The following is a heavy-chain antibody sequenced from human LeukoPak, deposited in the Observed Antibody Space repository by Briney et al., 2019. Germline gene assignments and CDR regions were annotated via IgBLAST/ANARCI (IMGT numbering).Heavy chain of an antibody. Sequence: PGGSLRLSCAASGFTFSSYGMHWVRQAPGKGLEWVAVITSDGRNKYYADSVKGRFTISRDNSKNTLYLQMNSLRAEDTAVCYCAKGMFMTTAETVADYGMDVWGQGTTVTVSS. CDR3: AKGMFMTTAETVADYGMDV. V-gene: IGHV3-30*18. CDR1: GFTFSSYG. CDR2: ITSDGRNK. D-gene: IGHD4-17*01. J-gene: IGHJ6*02.